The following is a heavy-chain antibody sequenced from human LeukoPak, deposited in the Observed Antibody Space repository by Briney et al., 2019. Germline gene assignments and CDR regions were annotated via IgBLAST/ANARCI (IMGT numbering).Heavy chain of an antibody. CDR1: GGSFSGYY. CDR2: IDHSGST. D-gene: IGHD6-19*01. J-gene: IGHJ4*02. V-gene: IGHV4-34*01. Sequence: SETLSLTCAVYGGSFSGYYWSWIRQPPGKGLEWIGEIDHSGSTNYNPSLKSRVTISVDMSKNHFSLRLRSVTAADTAMYYCARGTLYRGWSYYLGFWGQGSQVTVSS. CDR3: ARGTLYRGWSYYLGF.